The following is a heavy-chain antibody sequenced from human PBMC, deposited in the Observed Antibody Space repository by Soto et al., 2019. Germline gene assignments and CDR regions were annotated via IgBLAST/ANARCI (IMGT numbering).Heavy chain of an antibody. J-gene: IGHJ2*01. CDR3: ARGTDTWFFAL. V-gene: IGHV4-31*03. CDR2: IYYSGSP. CDR1: GASISSGGNF. D-gene: IGHD3-9*01. Sequence: SETLSLTCTVSGASISSGGNFWSWIRQRPGKGLEWMGYIYYSGSPYYHPSLKSRITISVDTSKNEFSLKMTSVTAADTAVYYCARGTDTWFFALWGRGTLVTVSS.